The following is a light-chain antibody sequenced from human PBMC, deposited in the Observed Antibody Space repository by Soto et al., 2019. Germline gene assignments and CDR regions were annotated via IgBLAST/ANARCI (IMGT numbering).Light chain of an antibody. CDR1: QSVNNNY. CDR3: QQYGDSPLT. J-gene: IGKJ3*01. CDR2: AAS. V-gene: IGKV3-20*01. Sequence: EMVLTQPPGTLSLSPGERATLSCRASQSVNNNYLAWYQQKPGQAPRLLIYAASTRAAAVPDRFTGSGSGTDFALTISRLEPEDFGVYYCQQYGDSPLTSGPGTKVDI.